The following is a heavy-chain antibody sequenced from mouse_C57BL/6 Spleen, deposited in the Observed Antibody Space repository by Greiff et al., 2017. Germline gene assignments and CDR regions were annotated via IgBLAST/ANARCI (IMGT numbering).Heavy chain of an antibody. J-gene: IGHJ4*01. CDR3: ARGGDGYYVYAMDY. CDR2: IYPRSGNT. V-gene: IGHV1-81*01. Sequence: QVQLQQSGAELARPGASVKLSCKASGYTFTSYGISWVKQRTGQGLEWIGEIYPRSGNTYYNEKFKGKATLTADKSSSTAYMELRSLTSEDSAVYFCARGGDGYYVYAMDYWGQGTSGTVSS. CDR1: GYTFTSYG. D-gene: IGHD2-3*01.